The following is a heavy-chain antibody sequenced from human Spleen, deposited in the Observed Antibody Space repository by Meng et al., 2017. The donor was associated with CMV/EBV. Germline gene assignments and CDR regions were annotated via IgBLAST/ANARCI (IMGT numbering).Heavy chain of an antibody. CDR2: IWYDGSNK. D-gene: IGHD6-25*01. CDR3: ARVRGYSSVLDAFDI. J-gene: IGHJ3*02. V-gene: IGHV3-33*01. Sequence: GESLKISCAASGFTFSSYGMHWVRQAPGKGLEWVAVIWYDGSNKYYADSVKGRFTISRDNSKNTLYLQMNSLRAEDTAVYYCARVRGYSSVLDAFDIWGQGTMVTVSS. CDR1: GFTFSSYG.